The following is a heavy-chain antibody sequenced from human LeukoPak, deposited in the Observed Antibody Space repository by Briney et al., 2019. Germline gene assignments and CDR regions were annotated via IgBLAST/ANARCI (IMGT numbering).Heavy chain of an antibody. CDR2: TYYRSKWYY. CDR1: GDSASSISVA. Sequence: SQTLSLTCAISGDSASSISVAWNSIRQSPSRGLEWLGRTYYRSKWYYEYAVSVKSRINISPDTSKNQFSLQLTSVAPENTAVYYCSLARSEYHYGMDVWGQGTTVTVSS. J-gene: IGHJ6*02. V-gene: IGHV6-1*01. CDR3: SLARSEYHYGMDV.